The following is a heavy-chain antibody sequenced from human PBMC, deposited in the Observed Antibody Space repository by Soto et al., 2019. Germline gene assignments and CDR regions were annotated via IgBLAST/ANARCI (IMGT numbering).Heavy chain of an antibody. V-gene: IGHV3-21*01. CDR2: ISPSGSYM. J-gene: IGHJ4*02. CDR1: GFIFNTYS. CDR3: ARFGLVTFDC. D-gene: IGHD3-3*01. Sequence: EMQLVESGGGLVKPGGSLRLSCAASGFIFNTYSMDWVRQAPGKGLEWVASISPSGSYMYYGDSLKGRFTVSRDNAKNSLYLQMDSLRADDTAIYYCARFGLVTFDCGGQGTLVTVSS.